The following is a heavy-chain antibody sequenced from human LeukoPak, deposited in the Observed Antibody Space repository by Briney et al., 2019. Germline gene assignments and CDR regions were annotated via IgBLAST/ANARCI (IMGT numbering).Heavy chain of an antibody. CDR3: ARLTYYDNSGYL. CDR1: GYSFTTYW. CDR2: IYPGDSDT. V-gene: IGHV5-51*01. D-gene: IGHD3-22*01. J-gene: IGHJ4*02. Sequence: GEALKISCKASGYSFTTYWIAWVRQMPGKGLECMGVIYPGDSDTRYSPSFQGQVTISADKSISTAYLQWNSLEASDTAMYYCARLTYYDNSGYLWGQGTLVTVSS.